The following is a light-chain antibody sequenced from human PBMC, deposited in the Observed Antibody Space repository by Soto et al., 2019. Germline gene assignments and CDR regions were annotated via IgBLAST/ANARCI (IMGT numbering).Light chain of an antibody. J-gene: IGLJ2*01. V-gene: IGLV2-23*03. CDR3: CSYAGSSTFV. Sequence: QAVLTQPASVSGSPGQSITISCTGTSSDVGSYNLVSWYQQHPGKAPKLMIYEGTKWPSGVSNRFSGSKSGTTASLTISGLQAEDEADYYCCSYAGSSTFVFGGGTQLTVL. CDR2: EGT. CDR1: SSDVGSYNL.